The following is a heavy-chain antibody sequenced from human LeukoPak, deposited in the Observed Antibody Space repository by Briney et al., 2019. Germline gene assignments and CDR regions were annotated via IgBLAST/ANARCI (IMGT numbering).Heavy chain of an antibody. J-gene: IGHJ4*02. CDR3: AKDAPGAGGFDY. CDR1: GFIFSSYA. CDR2: ISGSGGST. D-gene: IGHD1-14*01. Sequence: QTGGSLRLSCAASGFIFSSYAMSWVRQAPGKGLEWVSTISGSGGSTYYADSVKGRFTISRDNSKNTLYLQMNSLRADDTAVYYCAKDAPGAGGFDYWGQGTLVTVSS. V-gene: IGHV3-23*01.